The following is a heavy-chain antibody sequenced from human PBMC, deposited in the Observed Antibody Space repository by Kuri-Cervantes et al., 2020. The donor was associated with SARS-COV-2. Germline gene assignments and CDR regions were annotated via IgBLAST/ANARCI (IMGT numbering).Heavy chain of an antibody. D-gene: IGHD2-2*01. Sequence: GGSLRLSCAVSGITFSSFPLHWVRQAPGKGLEYVSAVSSNGGRTNYADSVKGRFSISRDNSKNTLYLQMSSLRAEDTALYYCVKVVPLAVSRGHFDYWGQGALVTVSS. CDR2: VSSNGGRT. V-gene: IGHV3-64D*09. J-gene: IGHJ4*02. CDR3: VKVVPLAVSRGHFDY. CDR1: GITFSSFP.